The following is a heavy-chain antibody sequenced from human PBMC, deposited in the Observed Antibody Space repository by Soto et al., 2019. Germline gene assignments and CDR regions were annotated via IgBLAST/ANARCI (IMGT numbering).Heavy chain of an antibody. D-gene: IGHD4-17*01. CDR2: IKSKTDGGTT. CDR3: TTGLRVTKNWFDP. CDR1: GFTFSNAW. J-gene: IGHJ5*02. Sequence: EVQLVESGGGLVKPGGSLRLSCAASGFTFSNAWMNWVRQAPGKGLEWVGRIKSKTDGGTTDYAAPVKGRFTISRDDSKNTLYLQMNSLKTEDTAVYYCTTGLRVTKNWFDPWGQGTLVTVSS. V-gene: IGHV3-15*07.